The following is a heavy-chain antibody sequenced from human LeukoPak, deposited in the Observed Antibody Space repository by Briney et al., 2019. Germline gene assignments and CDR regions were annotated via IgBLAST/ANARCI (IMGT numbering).Heavy chain of an antibody. CDR2: MNPNSGNT. CDR1: GYTFTSYD. V-gene: IGHV1-8*03. J-gene: IGHJ3*02. CDR3: AGRRPYCSSTSCQRRNAFDI. D-gene: IGHD2-2*01. Sequence: ASVKVSCKASGYTFTSYDINWVRQATGQGLEWMGWMNPNSGNTGYAQKFQGRVTITRNTSISTAYMELSSLRSEDTAVYYCAGRRPYCSSTSCQRRNAFDIWGQGTMVTVSS.